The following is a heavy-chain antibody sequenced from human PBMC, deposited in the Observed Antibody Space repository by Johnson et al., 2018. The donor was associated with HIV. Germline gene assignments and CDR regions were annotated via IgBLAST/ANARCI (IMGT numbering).Heavy chain of an antibody. CDR1: GFNFSTYG. CDR2: ISGSGGST. J-gene: IGHJ3*02. D-gene: IGHD6-13*01. Sequence: VQLVESGGGVVQPGRSLRLSCAASGFNFSTYGMHWVRRAPGKGLEWVSAISGSGGSTYYADSVKGRFTISRDNSKNSLYLQMNSLRAEDTALYYCARGFSSSSSSWKGAFDIWGQGTMVTVSS. CDR3: ARGFSSSSSSWKGAFDI. V-gene: IGHV3-23*04.